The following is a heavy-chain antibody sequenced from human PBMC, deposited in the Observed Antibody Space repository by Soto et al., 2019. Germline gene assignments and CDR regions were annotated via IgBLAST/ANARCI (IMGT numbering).Heavy chain of an antibody. CDR3: ARHPPSGDYGIDY. Sequence: QLQLQESGPGLVKPSETLSLTCTVSGGSISSSSYYWGWIRQPPGKGLEWIGSIYYSGSTYYNPSLKSRVTISVDTSKNQFSLKLSSVTAADTAVYYCARHPPSGDYGIDYWGQGTLVTVSS. D-gene: IGHD4-17*01. J-gene: IGHJ4*02. CDR2: IYYSGST. V-gene: IGHV4-39*01. CDR1: GGSISSSSYY.